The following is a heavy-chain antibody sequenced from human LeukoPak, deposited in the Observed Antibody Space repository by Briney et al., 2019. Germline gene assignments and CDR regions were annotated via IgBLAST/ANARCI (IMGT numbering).Heavy chain of an antibody. D-gene: IGHD4-17*01. CDR2: IVNDGSSE. CDR1: GLTFSIYG. Sequence: GGSLRLSCAAAGLTFSIYGMDSARQAPGKGLEWVSYIVNDGSSEYEADSVKGQFTISRDDSKTTLYVQMNSLRAEDTAVYYCAKEFYSYNSSSVVRGPDYGIWGTVDTVSV. J-gene: IGHJ6*03. V-gene: IGHV3-30*02. CDR3: AKEFYSYNSSSVVRGPDYGI.